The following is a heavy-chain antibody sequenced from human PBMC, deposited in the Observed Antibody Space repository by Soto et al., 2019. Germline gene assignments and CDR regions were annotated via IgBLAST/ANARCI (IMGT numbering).Heavy chain of an antibody. J-gene: IGHJ4*02. CDR3: ARVAGVYTGIYYFDY. Sequence: SETLSLTCTVSGGPISSGDYYWSWIRQPPGKGLEWIGYIYYSGSTYYNPSLKSRVTISVDTSKNQFSLKLSSVTAADTAVYYCARVAGVYTGIYYFDYWDQGTLVTVS. CDR2: IYYSGST. D-gene: IGHD1-26*01. CDR1: GGPISSGDYY. V-gene: IGHV4-30-4*01.